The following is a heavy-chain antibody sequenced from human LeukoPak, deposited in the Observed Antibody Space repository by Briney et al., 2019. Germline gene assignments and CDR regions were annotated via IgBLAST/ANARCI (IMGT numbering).Heavy chain of an antibody. CDR2: IIPILGIA. V-gene: IGHV1-69*04. CDR3: ARSSSVVVIPDY. D-gene: IGHD3-22*01. CDR1: GGTFNSYA. Sequence: SVKVSCKASGGTFNSYAISWVRQAPAQGLEWMGRIIPILGIANYAQKFQGRVTITADKSTSTAYMELSSLRSEDTAVYYCARSSSVVVIPDYWGQGTLVTVSS. J-gene: IGHJ4*02.